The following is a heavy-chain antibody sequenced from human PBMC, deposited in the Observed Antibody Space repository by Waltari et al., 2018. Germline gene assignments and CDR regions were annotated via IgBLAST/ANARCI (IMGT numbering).Heavy chain of an antibody. Sequence: QVQLQESGPGLVKPSQTLSLTCTVSGGSISSGGYYWSWIRQHPGKGLEWIWYSYYSGGTYYNPSLKSRVTISVDTSKNQFSLKLSSVTAADTAVYYCARAEWNMVRGARRDYFDYWGQGTLVTVSS. V-gene: IGHV4-31*03. D-gene: IGHD3-10*01. CDR2: SYYSGGT. CDR3: ARAEWNMVRGARRDYFDY. CDR1: GGSISSGGYY. J-gene: IGHJ4*02.